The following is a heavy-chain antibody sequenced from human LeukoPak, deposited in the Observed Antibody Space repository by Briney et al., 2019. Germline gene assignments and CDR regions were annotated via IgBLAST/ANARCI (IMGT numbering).Heavy chain of an antibody. J-gene: IGHJ4*02. CDR2: ISWNSDRT. CDR3: AKSQRKDQLLFGYYFDY. D-gene: IGHD2-2*01. V-gene: IGHV3-9*03. CDR1: GFTFDDYA. Sequence: GRSLRLSCAASGFTFDDYAMHWVRHAPGKGLEWVSGISWNSDRTGYADSVKGRFTTSRDNAKNSLYLQMNSLRAEDMALYYCAKSQRKDQLLFGYYFDYWGQGTLVTVSS.